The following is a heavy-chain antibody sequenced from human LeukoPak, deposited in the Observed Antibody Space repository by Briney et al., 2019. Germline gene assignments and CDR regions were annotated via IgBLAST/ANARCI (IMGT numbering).Heavy chain of an antibody. V-gene: IGHV1-2*02. CDR1: GYTFTVYY. Sequence: ASVKVSCKAPGYTFTVYYIHWVRQAPGQGLEWMGWINPNSGATNYTQKFQGRITLTRDTSISTAYMELSRLRSDDTAIYYCARDYGDYWGQGTLVTVSS. CDR2: INPNSGAT. CDR3: ARDYGDY. J-gene: IGHJ4*02. D-gene: IGHD3-10*01.